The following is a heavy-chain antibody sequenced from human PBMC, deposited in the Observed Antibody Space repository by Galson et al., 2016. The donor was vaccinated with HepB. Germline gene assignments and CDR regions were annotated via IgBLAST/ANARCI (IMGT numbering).Heavy chain of an antibody. Sequence: SLRLSCAASGFTFSEYYMSWVRQAPGKGLECVSYISSSRGYTHYAESVKGRFTISRDNAKNTLYLEMNSLSAADTAVYYCARAPMLRGVIMTTPFYYWGPGTLVTVPS. CDR2: ISSSRGYT. J-gene: IGHJ4*02. CDR1: GFTFSEYY. D-gene: IGHD3-10*01. CDR3: ARAPMLRGVIMTTPFYY. V-gene: IGHV3-11*05.